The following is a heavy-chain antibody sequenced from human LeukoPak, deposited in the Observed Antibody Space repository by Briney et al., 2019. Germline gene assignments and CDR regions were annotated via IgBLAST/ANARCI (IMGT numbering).Heavy chain of an antibody. D-gene: IGHD3-10*01. CDR3: ARVRGVRGPGGWFDP. Sequence: RGSLRLSCAASGFTFSSYAMHWVRQAPGKGLEWVAVISYDGSNRYYADSVKGRFTISRDNSKNTLYLQMNSLRAEDTAVYYCARVRGVRGPGGWFDPWGQGTLVTVSS. CDR2: ISYDGSNR. J-gene: IGHJ5*02. CDR1: GFTFSSYA. V-gene: IGHV3-30-3*01.